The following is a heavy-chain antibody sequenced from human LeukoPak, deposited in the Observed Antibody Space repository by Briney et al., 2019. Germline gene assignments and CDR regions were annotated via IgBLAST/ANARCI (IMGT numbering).Heavy chain of an antibody. V-gene: IGHV1-18*01. D-gene: IGHD6-19*01. CDR2: ISAYKGNT. Sequence: ASLNVSCTPSVYTFSNYVMSWVRQAPGQGLEWMGWISAYKGNTNYAQKVHGRVTMTTDTSTSTVHMELRSVISDDTAMYYCARVGSGWSIEYWGQGTLVTVSS. CDR3: ARVGSGWSIEY. CDR1: VYTFSNYV. J-gene: IGHJ4*02.